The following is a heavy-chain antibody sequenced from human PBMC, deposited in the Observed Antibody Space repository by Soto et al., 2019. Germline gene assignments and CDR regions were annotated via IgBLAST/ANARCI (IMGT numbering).Heavy chain of an antibody. Sequence: ASVKVSCKASGYTFTSYYMHWVRQAPGQGLEWMGIINPSGGSTSYAQKFQGRVTMTRDTSTSTVYMELSSLRSEDTAVYYCARATVVVVAAAANWFDPWGQGTLVTVSS. CDR2: INPSGGST. D-gene: IGHD2-15*01. CDR3: ARATVVVVAAAANWFDP. J-gene: IGHJ5*02. V-gene: IGHV1-46*01. CDR1: GYTFTSYY.